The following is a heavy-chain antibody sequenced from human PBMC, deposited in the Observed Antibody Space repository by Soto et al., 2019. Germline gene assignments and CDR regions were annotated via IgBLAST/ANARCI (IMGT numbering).Heavy chain of an antibody. Sequence: PSETLSLTCAVSGGSISSSNWWSWVRQPPGKGLECIGEIYHSASTNYNPSLKSRVTIAVDKSKIQFSLKLSSVTAADTAVYYCARDRGYSGYDRRRFDYWGQGTLVTVSS. CDR2: IYHSAST. CDR3: ARDRGYSGYDRRRFDY. J-gene: IGHJ4*02. D-gene: IGHD5-12*01. V-gene: IGHV4-4*02. CDR1: GGSISSSNW.